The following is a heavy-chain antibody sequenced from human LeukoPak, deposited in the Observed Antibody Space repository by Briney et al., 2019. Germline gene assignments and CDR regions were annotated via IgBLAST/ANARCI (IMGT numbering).Heavy chain of an antibody. CDR1: GYTFTSYG. J-gene: IGHJ6*03. Sequence: ASVTVSCKASGYTFTSYGISWVRQAPGQGVEWVVWISAYNGNTNYAQKLQGRVTMTTDTSTSTAYMELRSMRSDDTAVYYCAREVYYYGSGTKHYYSNYIDVWGKGTTVTVSS. D-gene: IGHD3-10*01. CDR3: AREVYYYGSGTKHYYSNYIDV. V-gene: IGHV1-18*01. CDR2: ISAYNGNT.